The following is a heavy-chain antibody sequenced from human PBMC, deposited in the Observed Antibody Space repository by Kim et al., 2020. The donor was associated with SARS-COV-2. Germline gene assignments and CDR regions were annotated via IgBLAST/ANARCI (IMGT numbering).Heavy chain of an antibody. V-gene: IGHV4-39*01. Sequence: SETLSLTCTVSGGSISSSSYYWGWIRQPPGKGLEWIGSIYYSGSTYYNPSLKSRVTISVDTSKNQFSLKLSSVTAADTAVYYCARHERGFRLVYYYGCFDYWGQGTLVTVSS. J-gene: IGHJ4*02. CDR3: ARHERGFRLVYYYGCFDY. CDR2: IYYSGST. CDR1: GGSISSSSYY. D-gene: IGHD3-22*01.